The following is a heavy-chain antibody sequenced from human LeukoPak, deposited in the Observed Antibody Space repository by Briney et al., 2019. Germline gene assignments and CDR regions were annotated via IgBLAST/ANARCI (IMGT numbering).Heavy chain of an antibody. D-gene: IGHD3-10*01. V-gene: IGHV3-66*01. CDR1: GFTVSSNY. CDR2: IYSGGST. CDR3: ARDLVPEYYFDY. J-gene: IGHJ4*02. Sequence: GGSLRLSCAASGFTVSSNYMSWVRQAPGKGLEWVSVIYSGGSTYYADSVKGRFTISRDNSKNTLYLQMNSLRAEDTAVYYYARDLVPEYYFDYWGQGTLVTVSS.